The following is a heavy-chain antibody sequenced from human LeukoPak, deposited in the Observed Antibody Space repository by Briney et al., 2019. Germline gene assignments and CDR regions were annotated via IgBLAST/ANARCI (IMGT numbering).Heavy chain of an antibody. CDR3: ARVVGIPAATYYFDY. CDR1: GGSISSYY. CDR2: INHSGST. V-gene: IGHV4-34*01. D-gene: IGHD6-13*01. Sequence: SETLSLTCTVSGGSISSYYWSWIRQPAGKGLEWIGEINHSGSTNYNPSLKSRVTISVDTSKNQFSLKLSSVTAADTAVYYCARVVGIPAATYYFDYWGQGTLVTVSS. J-gene: IGHJ4*02.